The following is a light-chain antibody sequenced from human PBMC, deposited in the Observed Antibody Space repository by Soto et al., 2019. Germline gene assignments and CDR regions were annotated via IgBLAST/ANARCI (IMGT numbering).Light chain of an antibody. CDR1: QNISSY. Sequence: DIQMTQSPSSLSASVGDRVTITCRASQNISSYLNWYQQKPGKAPKLLIFAASTLLSGVPSRFSGSESGTDFTLTITSLXPEDFATYYCQQSYSVLPLTFGGGTKVDIK. CDR3: QQSYSVLPLT. CDR2: AAS. V-gene: IGKV1-39*01. J-gene: IGKJ4*01.